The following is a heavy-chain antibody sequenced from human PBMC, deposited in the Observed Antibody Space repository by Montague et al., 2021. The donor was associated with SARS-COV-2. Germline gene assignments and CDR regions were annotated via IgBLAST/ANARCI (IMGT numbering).Heavy chain of an antibody. CDR2: ISSESAYI. CDR1: GFTFSSIS. J-gene: IGHJ6*02. Sequence: SLRLSCAASGFTFSSISMNWVRQAPGKRLEWVSSISSESAYIVYVESVRGRFTISRDNAQNFLYLQMSSLRAEDTAVDYCARFETRKFYSSGMDVWGQGTTVTVSS. CDR3: ARFETRKFYSSGMDV. V-gene: IGHV3-21*01. D-gene: IGHD2-15*01.